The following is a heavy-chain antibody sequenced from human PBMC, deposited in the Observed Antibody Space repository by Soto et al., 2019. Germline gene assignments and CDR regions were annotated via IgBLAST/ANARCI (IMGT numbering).Heavy chain of an antibody. V-gene: IGHV3-13*01. CDR2: IGTAGDT. Sequence: GGSLRLFCEASGFTFSGFDMHWVRQPTGKGLEWVSSIGTAGDTYYAVSVKGRFTISRDNAKNSLSLQMNSLRAGDMAVYFCAKSQEIGTHFFDSWGQGTQVTVSS. D-gene: IGHD6-13*01. CDR1: GFTFSGFD. J-gene: IGHJ4*02. CDR3: AKSQEIGTHFFDS.